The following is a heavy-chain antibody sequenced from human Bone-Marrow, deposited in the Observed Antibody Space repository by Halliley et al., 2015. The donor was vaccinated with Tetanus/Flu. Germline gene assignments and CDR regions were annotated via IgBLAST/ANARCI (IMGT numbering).Heavy chain of an antibody. V-gene: IGHV3-21*05. D-gene: IGHD6-19*01. J-gene: IGHJ4*02. Sequence: SSISGTSRYIYYGDSVRGRFTITRDNAKNSLYLHMNSLRAEDTAVYYCARGPSEEWLASGQLDYWGQGTLVPVSS. CDR2: ISGTSRYI. CDR3: ARGPSEEWLASGQLDY.